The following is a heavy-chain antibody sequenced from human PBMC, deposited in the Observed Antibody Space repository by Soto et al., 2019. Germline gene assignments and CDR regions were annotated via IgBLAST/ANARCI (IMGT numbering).Heavy chain of an antibody. CDR1: GFTFSHYG. Sequence: QVQLMQSGGGVVQPGRSLRLSCAASGFTFSHYGMHWVRQAPGKGLEWVAVKSWDGSDEFYADSVKSRFTISRDNSNNMLYLQMNGLRTEDTAVYYCAKEGCSGGICYGFDDWGQGTLVTVSS. V-gene: IGHV3-30*18. D-gene: IGHD2-15*01. CDR3: AKEGCSGGICYGFDD. CDR2: KSWDGSDE. J-gene: IGHJ4*02.